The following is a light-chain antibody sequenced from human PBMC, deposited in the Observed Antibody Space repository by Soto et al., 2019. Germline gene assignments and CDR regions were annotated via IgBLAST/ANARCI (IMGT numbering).Light chain of an antibody. CDR1: SSDVGGYNY. CDR3: SSYTSSSTQV. J-gene: IGLJ1*01. V-gene: IGLV2-14*01. CDR2: EVT. Sequence: QSALTQPASVSGFPGQSITISCTGTSSDVGGYNYVSWYQQHPGKVPKLMIHEVTDRPAGVSDRFSGSKSGNTASLTISGLQAEDEADYYCSSYTSSSTQVFGTGTKLTVL.